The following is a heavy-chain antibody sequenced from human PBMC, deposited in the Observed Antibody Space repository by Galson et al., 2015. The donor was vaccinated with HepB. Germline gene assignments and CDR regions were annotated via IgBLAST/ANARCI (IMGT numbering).Heavy chain of an antibody. CDR2: INHSGST. V-gene: IGHV4-34*01. Sequence: SESLSLTCAVYGGSFSGYYWSWIRQPPGKGLEWIGEINHSGSTNYNPSLKSRVTISVDTSKNQFSLKLSSVTAADTAVYYCARGFPRGYSSGRYYYYYGMDVWGQGTTVTVSS. D-gene: IGHD6-19*01. J-gene: IGHJ6*02. CDR1: GGSFSGYY. CDR3: ARGFPRGYSSGRYYYYYGMDV.